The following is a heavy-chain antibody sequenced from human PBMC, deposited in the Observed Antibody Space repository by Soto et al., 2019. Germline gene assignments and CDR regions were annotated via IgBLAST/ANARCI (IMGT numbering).Heavy chain of an antibody. Sequence: QVQLQESGPGLVKPSQTLSLTCTVSGGSISSGGYYWSWIRQHPGKGLQWIGYIYYSGSTYYNPSLKSRVTIAVDTSKNQCSLKLSSVTAADTAVYYCARVLRFLEWLGFDPWGQGTLVTVSS. D-gene: IGHD3-3*01. V-gene: IGHV4-31*03. J-gene: IGHJ5*02. CDR3: ARVLRFLEWLGFDP. CDR1: GGSISSGGYY. CDR2: IYYSGST.